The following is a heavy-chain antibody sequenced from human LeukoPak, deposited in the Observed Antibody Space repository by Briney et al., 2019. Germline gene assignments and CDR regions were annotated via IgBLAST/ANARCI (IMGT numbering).Heavy chain of an antibody. V-gene: IGHV3-23*01. D-gene: IGHD3-22*01. Sequence: GGSLRLSCAASGFTFSNYGMSWVRQAPGKGLEWVSDISDSGGSTYYAESVKGRFTISRDNSKNMLYLQMNSLRAEDTAVYYCAKGSDYDSKYYYYYMDVWGKGTTVTVSS. J-gene: IGHJ6*03. CDR2: ISDSGGST. CDR3: AKGSDYDSKYYYYYMDV. CDR1: GFTFSNYG.